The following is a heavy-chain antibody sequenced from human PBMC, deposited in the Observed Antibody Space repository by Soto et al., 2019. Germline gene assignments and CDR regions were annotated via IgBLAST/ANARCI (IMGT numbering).Heavy chain of an antibody. CDR1: GGSISRGGYY. J-gene: IGHJ5*02. CDR3: GRDGAGGYGLGWFDP. D-gene: IGHD2-15*01. Sequence: QVQLQESGPGLVKPSQTLSLTCTVSGGSISRGGYYYNWIRQLPGKGLEWIGYIYHSGSTNYNPSLKSRVTISVDASKNQLFLELSSVAAADTAVYYCGRDGAGGYGLGWFDPWGQGTLVTVSS. CDR2: IYHSGST. V-gene: IGHV4-31*03.